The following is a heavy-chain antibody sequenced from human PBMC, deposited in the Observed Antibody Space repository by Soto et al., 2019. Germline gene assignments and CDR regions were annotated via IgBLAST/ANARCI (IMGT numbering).Heavy chain of an antibody. CDR2: IYYSGST. D-gene: IGHD5-18*01. Sequence: QVQLQESGPGLVKPSETLSLTCTVSGGSISSYYWSWIRQPPGEGLEWIGYIYYSGSTNYNPSLKSRVTISVDTSKNQFSLKLSSVTAADTAVYYCARGGERSWIQLWSWGQGTLVTVSS. CDR1: GGSISSYY. J-gene: IGHJ5*02. V-gene: IGHV4-59*08. CDR3: ARGGERSWIQLWS.